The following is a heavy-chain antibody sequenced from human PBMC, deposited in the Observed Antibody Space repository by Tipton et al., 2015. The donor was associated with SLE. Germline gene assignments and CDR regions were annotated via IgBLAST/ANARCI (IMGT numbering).Heavy chain of an antibody. D-gene: IGHD2-15*01. J-gene: IGHJ4*02. V-gene: IGHV4-38-2*01. CDR1: GFSISSGYY. CDR3: ARHYCTGDGCYSAVGDS. CDR2: MYPSGNT. Sequence: TLSLTCGVSGFSISSGYYWGWIRQPPGKGLEWIASMYPSGNTYYNPSLKSRVTISLDMSNNQFSLMLSSVTAADTAVYYCARHYCTGDGCYSAVGDSWGQGTLVIISS.